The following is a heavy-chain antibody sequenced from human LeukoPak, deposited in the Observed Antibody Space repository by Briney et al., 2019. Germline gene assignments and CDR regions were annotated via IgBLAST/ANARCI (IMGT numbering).Heavy chain of an antibody. Sequence: SVKVSCKASGGTFSSYAISWVRQAPGQGLEWMGGIIPIFGTANYAQKFQGRVTITTDESTSTAYMELSSLRSEDTAVYYCARDSYRYGYAKLGHNWFDPWGQGTLVTVSS. J-gene: IGHJ5*02. D-gene: IGHD5-18*01. CDR2: IIPIFGTA. CDR1: GGTFSSYA. CDR3: ARDSYRYGYAKLGHNWFDP. V-gene: IGHV1-69*05.